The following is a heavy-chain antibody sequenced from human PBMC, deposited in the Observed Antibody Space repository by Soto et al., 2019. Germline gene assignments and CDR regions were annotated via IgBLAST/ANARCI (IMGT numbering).Heavy chain of an antibody. D-gene: IGHD1-26*01. CDR2: IYHSGST. CDR3: SRVGYSGSYYLTNDFDI. Sequence: TLSLTCAVSGGSISSGGYSWSWIRQPPGKGLEWIGYIYHSGSTYYNPSLKSRVTISVDRSKNQFSLKLSSVTAADTAVYYCSRVGYSGSYYLTNDFDIWGQGTMVTVSS. J-gene: IGHJ3*02. V-gene: IGHV4-30-2*01. CDR1: GGSISSGGYS.